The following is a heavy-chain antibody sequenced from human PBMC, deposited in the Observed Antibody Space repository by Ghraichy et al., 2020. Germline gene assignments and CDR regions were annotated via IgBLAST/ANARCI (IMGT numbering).Heavy chain of an antibody. J-gene: IGHJ4*02. V-gene: IGHV5-51*01. CDR3: ARWPRGAAAQYFDY. CDR1: GYSFTNYW. D-gene: IGHD4/OR15-4a*01. Sequence: GESLNISCKGSGYSFTNYWIGWVRQMPGKGLEWMGIISSGDSNVKYSPSFQGQVTISADKSINTAYLQWNSLKASDTAMYYCARWPRGAAAQYFDYWGQGTLVTVSS. CDR2: ISSGDSNV.